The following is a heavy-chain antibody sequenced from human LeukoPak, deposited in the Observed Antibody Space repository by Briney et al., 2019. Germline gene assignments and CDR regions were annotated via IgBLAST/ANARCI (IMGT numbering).Heavy chain of an antibody. Sequence: GGSLRLSCAASGFTFSSYGMHWVRQAPGKGLEWVAVISYDGSNKYYADSVKGRFTISRDNSKNTLYLQMNSLRAEDTAVYYCAKDMNDAHYFDYWGQGTLVTVSS. V-gene: IGHV3-30*18. CDR2: ISYDGSNK. CDR3: AKDMNDAHYFDY. J-gene: IGHJ4*02. CDR1: GFTFSSYG. D-gene: IGHD1-1*01.